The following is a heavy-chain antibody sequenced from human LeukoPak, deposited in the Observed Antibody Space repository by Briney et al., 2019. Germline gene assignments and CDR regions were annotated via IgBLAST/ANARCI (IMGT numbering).Heavy chain of an antibody. CDR1: KFRFSDYG. V-gene: IGHV3-33*01. D-gene: IGHD1-26*01. J-gene: IGHJ4*02. CDR3: ARGGELLI. Sequence: GGSLRLSCSASKFRFSDYGMHWVRQAPGKGLEWVAVIWYDGSNKYYADSVKGRFTISRDNSKNTLYLQMNSLRAEDTAVYYCARGGELLIWGQGTLVTVSS. CDR2: IWYDGSNK.